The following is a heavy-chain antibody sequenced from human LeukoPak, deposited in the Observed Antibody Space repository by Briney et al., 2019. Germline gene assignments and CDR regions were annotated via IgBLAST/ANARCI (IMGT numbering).Heavy chain of an antibody. D-gene: IGHD6-13*01. CDR2: ISYDGSNK. CDR1: GFTFSSYA. J-gene: IGHJ5*02. CDR3: ARPIAAVLGNRFDP. V-gene: IGHV3-30-3*01. Sequence: PGRSLRLSCAASGFTFSSYAMHWVRQAPGKGLEWVAVISYDGSNKYYADSVKGRFTISRDNSKNTLYLQMNSLRAEDTAVYYCARPIAAVLGNRFDPWGQGTLVTVSS.